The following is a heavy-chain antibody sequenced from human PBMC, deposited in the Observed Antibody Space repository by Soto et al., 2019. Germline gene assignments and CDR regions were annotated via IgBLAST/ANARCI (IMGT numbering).Heavy chain of an antibody. Sequence: EVQLVESGGGLVQPGGSLRLSCVASGFTLSNYWMQWFRQAPGKGLVWVSRITNDGSTTYYADSVKGRFTISRDNAKNTLYLQVNSLRVEDTAVYYCARDQDGAGGTADYWGQGTLVTVS. J-gene: IGHJ4*02. D-gene: IGHD1-26*01. CDR3: ARDQDGAGGTADY. CDR1: GFTLSNYW. CDR2: ITNDGSTT. V-gene: IGHV3-74*01.